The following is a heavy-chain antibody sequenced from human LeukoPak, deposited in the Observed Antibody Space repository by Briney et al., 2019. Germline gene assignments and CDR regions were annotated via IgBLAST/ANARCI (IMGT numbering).Heavy chain of an antibody. CDR1: GFTFSRYW. Sequence: GGSLSLSCAASGFTFSRYWMHWVRQARGKGLVWVSRINSDGSSTSFADSVKGRFTISRDNAKNTLYLQMNSLRAEDTAVYYCARAQYIPPFDPWGQGTLVAVSS. CDR3: ARAQYIPPFDP. D-gene: IGHD6-6*01. CDR2: INSDGSST. J-gene: IGHJ5*02. V-gene: IGHV3-74*01.